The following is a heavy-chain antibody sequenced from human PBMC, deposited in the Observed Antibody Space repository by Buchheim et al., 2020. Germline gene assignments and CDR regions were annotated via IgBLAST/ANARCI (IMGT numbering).Heavy chain of an antibody. CDR1: GYSFTSYW. J-gene: IGHJ6*02. V-gene: IGHV5-10-1*03. CDR3: ARSYCSSTSCYTYYYYGMDV. CDR2: IDPSDSYT. Sequence: EVQLVQSGAEVKKPGESLRISCKGSGYSFTSYWISWVRQMPGKGLEWMGRIDPSDSYTNYSPSFQGNVTIPADKSISTAYLQWSSLKASDTAMYYCARSYCSSTSCYTYYYYGMDVWGQGTT. D-gene: IGHD2-2*02.